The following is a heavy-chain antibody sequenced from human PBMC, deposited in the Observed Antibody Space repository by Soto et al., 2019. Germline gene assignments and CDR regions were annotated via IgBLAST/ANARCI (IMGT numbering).Heavy chain of an antibody. V-gene: IGHV3-23*01. J-gene: IGHJ6*02. CDR2: ISGSGGST. CDR3: AKAVWAPTYYYGSGSYYPYGMDV. CDR1: GFTFSSYA. D-gene: IGHD3-10*01. Sequence: GGSLRLSCAASGFTFSSYAMSWVRQAPGKGLEWVSAISGSGGSTYYADSVKGRFTISRDNSKNTLYLQMNSLRAEDTAVYYCAKAVWAPTYYYGSGSYYPYGMDVWGLGTTVTVSS.